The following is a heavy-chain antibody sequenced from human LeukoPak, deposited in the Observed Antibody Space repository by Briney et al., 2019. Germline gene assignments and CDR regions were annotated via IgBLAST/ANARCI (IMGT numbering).Heavy chain of an antibody. J-gene: IGHJ4*02. Sequence: GGSLRLSCAASGFTFSSYAMHWVRQAPGKGLEWVAVISYDGSNKYYADSVKGRFTISRDNSKNTLYLQMNSLRAEDTAVYYCARPRRPYCSGGSCLFQTFDYWGQGTLVTVSS. CDR1: GFTFSSYA. D-gene: IGHD2-15*01. CDR2: ISYDGSNK. V-gene: IGHV3-30-3*01. CDR3: ARPRRPYCSGGSCLFQTFDY.